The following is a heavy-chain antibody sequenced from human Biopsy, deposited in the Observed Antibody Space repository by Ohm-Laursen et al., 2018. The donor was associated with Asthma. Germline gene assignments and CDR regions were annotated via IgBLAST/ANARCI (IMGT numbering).Heavy chain of an antibody. CDR1: GFTFSSYA. CDR2: ISGSGGST. J-gene: IGHJ5*02. Sequence: GSLRLSCSASGFTFSSYAMSWVRQAPGKGLEWVSAISGSGGSTYYADSVKGRFTISRDNSKNTMYLQMNSLRAEDTAVYYCAKAERYFDWHWFDPWGQGTLVTVSS. V-gene: IGHV3-23*01. D-gene: IGHD3-9*01. CDR3: AKAERYFDWHWFDP.